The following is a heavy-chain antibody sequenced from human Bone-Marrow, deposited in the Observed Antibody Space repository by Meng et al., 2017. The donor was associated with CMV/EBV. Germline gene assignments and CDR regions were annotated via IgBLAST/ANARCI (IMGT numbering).Heavy chain of an antibody. Sequence: SVKVSCKASGGTFSSYAISWVRQAPGQGLEWMGQIIPVLGTANYAQKFQGRLTITADKSTGTAYMELHSLRSDDSAVYYCARVPAGYWVDPWGQGTLVTVSS. V-gene: IGHV1-69*10. CDR2: IIPVLGTA. CDR3: ARVPAGYWVDP. J-gene: IGHJ5*02. CDR1: GGTFSSYA.